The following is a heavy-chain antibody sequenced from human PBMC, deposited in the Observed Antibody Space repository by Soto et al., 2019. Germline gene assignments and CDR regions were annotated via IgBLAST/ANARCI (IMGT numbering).Heavy chain of an antibody. CDR1: GFSFSSSW. CDR2: ISFDGTAT. Sequence: EVQLVESGGGLVQPGGSLRLSCAASGFSFSSSWMHWVRQAPGKGLVWVSHISFDGTATTSADAVKGRFIISRDNAKNTVLLQRHTLRADDSGMYYCVRDRRLRGHPVEIWGPGTVVSVSS. J-gene: IGHJ3*02. CDR3: VRDRRLRGHPVEI. D-gene: IGHD2-21*02. V-gene: IGHV3-74*03.